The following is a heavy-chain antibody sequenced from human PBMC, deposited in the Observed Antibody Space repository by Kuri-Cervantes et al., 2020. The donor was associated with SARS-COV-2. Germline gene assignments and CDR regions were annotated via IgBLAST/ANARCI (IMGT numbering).Heavy chain of an antibody. CDR2: IYYSGST. J-gene: IGHJ6*02. CDR3: ARDGWATGYYYGMGV. V-gene: IGHV4-59*12. D-gene: IGHD5-24*01. CDR1: GGSISSYY. Sequence: ESLKISCTVSGGSISSYYWSWIRQPPGKGLEWIGYIYYSGSTNYNPSLKSRVTISVDKSKNQFSLKLSSVTAADTAVYYCARDGWATGYYYGMGVWGQGTTVTVSS.